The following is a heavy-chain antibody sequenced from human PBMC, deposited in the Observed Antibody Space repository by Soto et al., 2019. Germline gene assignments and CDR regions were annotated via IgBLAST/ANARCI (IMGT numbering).Heavy chain of an antibody. CDR3: ARAGSSSSWYGFDP. V-gene: IGHV1-2*02. CDR1: GYTFTGYY. CDR2: INPNSGGT. J-gene: IGHJ5*02. Sequence: ASVKVSCKASGYTFTGYYMHWVRQAPGQGLEWMGWINPNSGGTNYAQKFQGRVTMTRDTSTSTVYMELSSLRSEDTAVYYCARAGSSSSWYGFDPWGQGTLVTVSS. D-gene: IGHD6-13*01.